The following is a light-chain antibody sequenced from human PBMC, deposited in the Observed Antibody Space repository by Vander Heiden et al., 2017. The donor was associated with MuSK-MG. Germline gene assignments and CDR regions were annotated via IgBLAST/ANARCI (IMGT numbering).Light chain of an antibody. CDR1: QSISSY. V-gene: IGKV1-39*01. J-gene: IGKJ3*01. CDR3: QQSDSTLFT. CDR2: AAS. Sequence: DIQMTQSPSSLSASVGDRVTITCRASQSISSYLNWYQQKPGKAPKLLIYAASSLQSGVPSRFSGSGSGTDFTLTISSLQPEDFATYYCQQSDSTLFTFGHGTKVXIK.